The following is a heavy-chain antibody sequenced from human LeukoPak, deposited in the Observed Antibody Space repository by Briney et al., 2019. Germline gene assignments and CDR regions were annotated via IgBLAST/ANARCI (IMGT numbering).Heavy chain of an antibody. D-gene: IGHD3-22*01. CDR1: GGSISSYY. J-gene: IGHJ3*02. CDR3: AREDSYYDTSSFDI. V-gene: IGHV4-59*01. CDR2: IYYSGST. Sequence: SETLSLTCTVSGGSISSYYWSWIRQPPGKGLEWIGYIYYSGSTNYNPSLKSRVTISVDTSKNQFSLKLSSVTAADTAVYYCAREDSYYDTSSFDIWGQGTMVTVSS.